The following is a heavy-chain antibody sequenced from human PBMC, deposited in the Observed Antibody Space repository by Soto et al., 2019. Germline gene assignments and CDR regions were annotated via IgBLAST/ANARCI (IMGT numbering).Heavy chain of an antibody. Sequence: QVQLVQSGAEVKKPGSSVKVSCKASGGTFSSYAISWVRQAPGQGLEWMGGIIPIFGTANYAQKFQGRVTIRADESTSTAYMELSSLRSEDTAVYYCASVRRKDATIFGVVIMSYYYYGMDVWGQGTTVTVSS. CDR1: GGTFSSYA. V-gene: IGHV1-69*12. D-gene: IGHD3-3*01. J-gene: IGHJ6*02. CDR3: ASVRRKDATIFGVVIMSYYYYGMDV. CDR2: IIPIFGTA.